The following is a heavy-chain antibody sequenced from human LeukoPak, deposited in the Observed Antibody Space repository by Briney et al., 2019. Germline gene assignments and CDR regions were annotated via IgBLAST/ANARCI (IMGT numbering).Heavy chain of an antibody. Sequence: SETLSLTCTASGGSISSYYWSWIRQPPGKGLEWIGYIYYSGSTNYNPSLKSRVTISVDTSKNQFSLKLSSVTAADTAVYYCARAYYGSGSYTYFDYWGQGTLVTVSS. CDR1: GGSISSYY. CDR2: IYYSGST. D-gene: IGHD3-10*01. J-gene: IGHJ4*02. CDR3: ARAYYGSGSYTYFDY. V-gene: IGHV4-59*01.